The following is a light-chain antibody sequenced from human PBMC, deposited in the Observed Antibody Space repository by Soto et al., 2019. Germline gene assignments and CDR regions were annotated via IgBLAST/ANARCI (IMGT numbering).Light chain of an antibody. CDR1: SSDVGGYNY. CDR2: DVS. Sequence: QSALTQPRSVSGSPGQSVTISCTGTSSDVGGYNYVSWYQQHPGKAPKLLIYDVSKRPPGVPDRFSGSKSGNTASLTISGRQAEEEADYYCCSYAGSGTHDVFGPGTKLTVL. V-gene: IGLV2-11*01. J-gene: IGLJ1*01. CDR3: CSYAGSGTHDV.